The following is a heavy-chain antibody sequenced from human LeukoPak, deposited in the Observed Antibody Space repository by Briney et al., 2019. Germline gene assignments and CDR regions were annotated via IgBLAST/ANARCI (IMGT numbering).Heavy chain of an antibody. J-gene: IGHJ4*02. D-gene: IGHD3-10*01. CDR3: AKDSYDNSI. CDR1: GFTFSSYG. Sequence: PGGSLRLSCAASGFTFSSYGMTWVRQAPGKGLEWVSAISDSGGRTFYADSVKGRFTISRDNSKNTLYPQMNSLRAEDTAVYYCAKDSYDNSIWGQGTLVSVSS. V-gene: IGHV3-23*01. CDR2: ISDSGGRT.